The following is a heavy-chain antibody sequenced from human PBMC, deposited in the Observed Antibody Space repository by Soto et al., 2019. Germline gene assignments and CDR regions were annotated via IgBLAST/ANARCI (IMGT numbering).Heavy chain of an antibody. CDR1: GYSFTSYW. D-gene: IGHD3-22*01. CDR3: ARQGGGRDYYDSSGYLGYNWFDP. CDR2: IYPGDSDT. V-gene: IGHV5-51*01. J-gene: IGHJ5*02. Sequence: PGESQKISCKGSGYSFTSYWIGWVRQMPGKGLEWMGIIYPGDSDTRYSPSFQGQVTISADKSISTAYLQWSSLKASDTAMYYCARQGGGRDYYDSSGYLGYNWFDPWGQGTLVTVSS.